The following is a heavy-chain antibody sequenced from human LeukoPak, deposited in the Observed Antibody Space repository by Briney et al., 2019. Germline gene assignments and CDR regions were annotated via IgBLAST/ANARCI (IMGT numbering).Heavy chain of an antibody. J-gene: IGHJ6*03. CDR3: ARVVSRPGYYYMDV. CDR1: GYTFTSYG. D-gene: IGHD3-16*02. Sequence: ASVKVSCKASGYTFTSYGISWVRQAPGQGLDGMGWITPKKGNTKYAQKLQGRVTMTTDTSTNTAYMELRSLRSDDTAVYYCARVVSRPGYYYMDVWGKGTTVTVSS. V-gene: IGHV1-18*01. CDR2: ITPKKGNT.